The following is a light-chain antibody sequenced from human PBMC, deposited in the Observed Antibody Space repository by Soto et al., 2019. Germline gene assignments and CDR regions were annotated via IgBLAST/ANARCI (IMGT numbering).Light chain of an antibody. V-gene: IGKV1-5*03. Sequence: DIQMTQSPSTLSASVGDRVTITCRASQSISSWLAWYQQKPGKAPNLLIYKASSLESGVPSRFSGSGSGTEFTLTISSLQPDDFATYSCQQYNSYPFTFGPGTKVDIK. J-gene: IGKJ3*01. CDR2: KAS. CDR1: QSISSW. CDR3: QQYNSYPFT.